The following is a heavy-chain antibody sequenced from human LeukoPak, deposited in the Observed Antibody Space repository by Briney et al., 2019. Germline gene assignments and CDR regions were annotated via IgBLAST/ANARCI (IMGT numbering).Heavy chain of an antibody. CDR3: ARRRMINDWFDP. CDR2: IYYSGST. D-gene: IGHD3-16*01. Sequence: SETLSLTCIVSGDSIISGSHYCDWIRPPPGKGLEWIGSIYYSGSTHYSPSLKSRVTISVDTPKNQFSLKLRSVTAADTAVYYCARRRMINDWFDPWGQGTLVTVST. CDR1: GDSIISGSHY. V-gene: IGHV4-39*01. J-gene: IGHJ5*02.